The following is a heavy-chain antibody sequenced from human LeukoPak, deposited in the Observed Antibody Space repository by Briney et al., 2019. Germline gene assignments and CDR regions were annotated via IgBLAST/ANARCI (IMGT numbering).Heavy chain of an antibody. V-gene: IGHV7-4-1*02. D-gene: IGHD5-24*01. CDR2: INTNTGNP. J-gene: IGHJ5*02. CDR1: GYTFTSYG. CDR3: ARDNSLRDTAWWFDP. Sequence: GASVKVSCKASGYTFTSYGISWVRQAPGQGLEWMGWINTNTGNPSYARGFTGRFVFSLDTSVSTAYLQISSLKAEDTAVYYCARDNSLRDTAWWFDPWGQGTLVTVSS.